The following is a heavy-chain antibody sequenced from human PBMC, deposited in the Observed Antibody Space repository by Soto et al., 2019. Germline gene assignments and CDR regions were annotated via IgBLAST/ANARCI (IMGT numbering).Heavy chain of an antibody. D-gene: IGHD3-3*01. CDR3: ARVPITIFGVEKENYCYYSLDG. V-gene: IGHV1-18*01. J-gene: IGHJ6*03. Sequence: QVQLVQSGAEVKKPGASVKVSCKASGYTFTSYGISWVRQAPGQGLEWMGWISAYNGNTNYAQKLQGRVTMTTDTSKSTASMELRSLRADDTSVYYCARVPITIFGVEKENYCYYSLDGWGKGTTVTGSS. CDR2: ISAYNGNT. CDR1: GYTFTSYG.